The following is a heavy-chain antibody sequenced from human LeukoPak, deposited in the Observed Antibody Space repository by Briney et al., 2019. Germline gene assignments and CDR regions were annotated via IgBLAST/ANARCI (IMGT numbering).Heavy chain of an antibody. CDR3: TTEQQQGQFDP. Sequence: GGSLRLSCAASGFTFSNAWMSWVRQAPGKGLEWVGGIKSKTDGGTTDYAAPVKGRFTISRDDSKNTLYLQMNSLKTEDTAVYYCTTEQQQGQFDPWGQGTLVTVSS. CDR1: GFTFSNAW. J-gene: IGHJ5*02. V-gene: IGHV3-15*01. D-gene: IGHD6-13*01. CDR2: IKSKTDGGTT.